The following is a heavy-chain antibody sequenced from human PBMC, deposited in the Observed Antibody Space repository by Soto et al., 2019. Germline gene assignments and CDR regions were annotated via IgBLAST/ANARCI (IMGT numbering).Heavy chain of an antibody. J-gene: IGHJ4*02. D-gene: IGHD6-13*01. CDR1: GYSLTSYW. CDR2: IYPSDSDT. CDR3: ARQARYSSSWPD. V-gene: IGHV5-51*01. Sequence: GESLKISCKGSGYSLTSYWIGWVRQMPGKGLEWMGIIYPSDSDTRYSPSFQGQVTISADKSISTAHLQWSSLKASDTAMYYCARQARYSSSWPDWGQGTLVTVSS.